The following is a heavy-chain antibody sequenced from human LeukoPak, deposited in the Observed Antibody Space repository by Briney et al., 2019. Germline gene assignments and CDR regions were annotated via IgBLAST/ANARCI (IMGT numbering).Heavy chain of an antibody. Sequence: GGSLRLSCAASGFTFISYHMHWVRQAPGKGLEWVSYISSSSSTIYYADSVKGRFTISRDNAKNSLYLQMNSLRAEDTAVYYCARGLGIDYWGQGTLVTVSS. D-gene: IGHD7-27*01. V-gene: IGHV3-48*01. CDR3: ARGLGIDY. CDR1: GFTFISYH. CDR2: ISSSSSTI. J-gene: IGHJ4*02.